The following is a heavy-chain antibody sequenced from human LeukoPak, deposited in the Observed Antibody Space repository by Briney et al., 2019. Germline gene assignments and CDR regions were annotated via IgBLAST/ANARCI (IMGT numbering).Heavy chain of an antibody. CDR1: GFKFTAYG. Sequence: GGSLRLSCAASGFKFTAYGMHWVRQAPGKGLEWVAFITFDGSNRKYADSMRGRFTISRDKSKNTLSLQMNSLRTEDTAVYYCTSSAGGTDVGGSFDYWGQGTLVTVSS. D-gene: IGHD6-13*01. CDR3: TSSAGGTDVGGSFDY. CDR2: ITFDGSNR. V-gene: IGHV3-30*19. J-gene: IGHJ4*02.